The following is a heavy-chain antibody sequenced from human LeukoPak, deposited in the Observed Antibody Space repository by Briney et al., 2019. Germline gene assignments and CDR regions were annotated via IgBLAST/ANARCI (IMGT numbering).Heavy chain of an antibody. Sequence: GGSLRLSCVGSRLTFSGFEMNWVRQAPGEGLEWVSYIKDDGSLKTYADSVKGRFTISRDNAKNSLYLQMNSLRVEDTAIYYCARRFRDWGQGTLVTVSS. CDR2: IKDDGSLK. D-gene: IGHD5-24*01. CDR1: RLTFSGFE. J-gene: IGHJ4*02. V-gene: IGHV3-48*03. CDR3: ARRFRD.